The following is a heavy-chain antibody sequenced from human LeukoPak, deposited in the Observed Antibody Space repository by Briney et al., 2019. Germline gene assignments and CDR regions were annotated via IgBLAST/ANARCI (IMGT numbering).Heavy chain of an antibody. Sequence: TGGSLRLSCAASGYTFTSYYMHWVRQAPGQGLEWMGIINPSGGSTSYAQKFQGRVTMTRDTSTSTAYMELRSLRSDDTAVYYCARDRTSIPNWFDPWGQGTLVTVSS. CDR3: ARDRTSIPNWFDP. V-gene: IGHV1-46*01. J-gene: IGHJ5*02. CDR2: INPSGGST. D-gene: IGHD2-2*01. CDR1: GYTFTSYY.